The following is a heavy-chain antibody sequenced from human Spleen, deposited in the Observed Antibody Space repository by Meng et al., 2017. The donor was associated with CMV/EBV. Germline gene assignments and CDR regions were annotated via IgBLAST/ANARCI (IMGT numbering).Heavy chain of an antibody. CDR1: GFTFSSYE. J-gene: IGHJ6*02. CDR3: ARETSIAAAGLYYYGMDV. D-gene: IGHD6-13*01. Sequence: GGSLRLSCAASGFTFSSYEMNWVRQAPGKGLEWVSYITSSGSTISYADSVKGRFTISRDNAKNSLYLQMNSLRAEDTAVYYCARETSIAAAGLYYYGMDVWGQGTTVTVSS. CDR2: ITSSGSTI. V-gene: IGHV3-48*03.